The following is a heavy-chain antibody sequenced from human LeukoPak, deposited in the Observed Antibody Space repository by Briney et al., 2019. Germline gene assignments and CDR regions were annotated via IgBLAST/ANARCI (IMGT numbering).Heavy chain of an antibody. CDR1: GYSFTSYW. D-gene: IGHD1-7*01. CDR3: ARRKWNYVVD. J-gene: IGHJ4*02. CDR2: IYPGDSDT. V-gene: IGHV5-51*01. Sequence: GGSLRLSCNGSGYSFTSYWIGWVRQMPGKGLEWMGIIYPGDSDTRSSPSFQGQVTIAADKSISTAYLQWSSLKASDTAMYYCARRKWNYVVDWGQGTLVTVSS.